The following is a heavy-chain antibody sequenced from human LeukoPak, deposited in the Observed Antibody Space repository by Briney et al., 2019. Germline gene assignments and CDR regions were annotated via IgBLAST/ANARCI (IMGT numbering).Heavy chain of an antibody. V-gene: IGHV1-69*04. CDR3: ARDSHYYDSSGYPDY. J-gene: IGHJ4*02. D-gene: IGHD3-22*01. CDR1: GGTFSSYA. Sequence: ASVKVSCKASGGTFSSYAISWVRQAPGQGLEWMGRIIPIFGIANYAQKFQGGVTITADKSTSTAYMELSSLRSEDTAVYYCARDSHYYDSSGYPDYWGQGTLVTVSS. CDR2: IIPIFGIA.